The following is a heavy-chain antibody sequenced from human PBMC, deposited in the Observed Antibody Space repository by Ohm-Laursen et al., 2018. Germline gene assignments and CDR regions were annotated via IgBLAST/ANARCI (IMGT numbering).Heavy chain of an antibody. V-gene: IGHV1-46*01. D-gene: IGHD2-15*01. J-gene: IGHJ4*02. CDR3: ASALYCSGGSCSQDFDY. Sequence: GSSVKVSCKASGYTFSSYYLHWVRQAPGQGLEWMGIINPSGGSTIYAQKFQGRVTMTRDTSTSTAYMELRSLRSDDTAVYYCASALYCSGGSCSQDFDYWGQGTLVTVSS. CDR2: INPSGGST. CDR1: GYTFSSYY.